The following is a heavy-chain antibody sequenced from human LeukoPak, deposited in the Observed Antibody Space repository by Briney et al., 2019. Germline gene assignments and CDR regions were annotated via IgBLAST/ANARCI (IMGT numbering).Heavy chain of an antibody. J-gene: IGHJ6*02. D-gene: IGHD2-21*02. CDR3: AKASPDCGGDCYSPYYYYGMDV. V-gene: IGHV3-23*01. Sequence: GGSLRLSCAASGFTFSSCALSWVRQAPGKGLEWVSAISGSGGSTYYADSVKGRFTISGDNSKNTLYLQMNSLRAEDTAVYYCAKASPDCGGDCYSPYYYYGMDVWGQGTTVTVSS. CDR1: GFTFSSCA. CDR2: ISGSGGST.